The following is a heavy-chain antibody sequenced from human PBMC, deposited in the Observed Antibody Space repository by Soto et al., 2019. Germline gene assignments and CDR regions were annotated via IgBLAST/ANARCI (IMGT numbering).Heavy chain of an antibody. CDR1: GFTFSTHA. J-gene: IGHJ6*02. Sequence: ILSCVASGFTFSTHAMSWVRQAPGKGLEWVSTFSGSGGNIYYAESVKGRLTISRDDSKNTLYLQMNSLRVEDTAVYYCAKDPPWTVGPLAMDVWGQGTTVTVSS. V-gene: IGHV3-23*01. CDR3: AKDPPWTVGPLAMDV. CDR2: FSGSGGNI. D-gene: IGHD2-2*01.